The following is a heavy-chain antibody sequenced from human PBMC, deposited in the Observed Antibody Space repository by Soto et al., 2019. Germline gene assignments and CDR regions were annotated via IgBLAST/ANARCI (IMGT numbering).Heavy chain of an antibody. CDR1: GGSISSSSYY. D-gene: IGHD4-17*01. V-gene: IGHV4-39*01. CDR3: ARRTVATLTLDY. CDR2: IYYSGST. J-gene: IGHJ4*02. Sequence: SETLSLTCTVSGGSISSSSYYWGWIRQPPGKGLEWIGSIYYSGSTYYSPSLKSRITISGDTSKNQFSVKLSSVTAADTAVYYCARRTVATLTLDYWGPGTLVTVSS.